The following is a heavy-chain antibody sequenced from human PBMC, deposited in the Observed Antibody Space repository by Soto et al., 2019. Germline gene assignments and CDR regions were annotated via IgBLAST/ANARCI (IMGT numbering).Heavy chain of an antibody. CDR1: GGSISSYY. V-gene: IGHV4-59*01. D-gene: IGHD2-2*01. CDR2: IYYSGST. CDR3: ARERRPAAMKVFTHLFDY. J-gene: IGHJ4*02. Sequence: PSETLSLTCTVSGGSISSYYWSWIRQPPGKGLEWIGYIYYSGSTNYNPSLKSRVTISVDTSKNQFSLKLSSVTAADTAVYYCARERRPAAMKVFTHLFDYWGQGTLVTLSS.